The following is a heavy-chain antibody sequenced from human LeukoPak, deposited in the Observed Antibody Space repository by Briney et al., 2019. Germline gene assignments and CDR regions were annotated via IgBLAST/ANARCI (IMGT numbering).Heavy chain of an antibody. CDR2: IKPTSGGT. Sequence: ASVKVSCKASGYTFTGSYIHWVRQAPGQGLEWMGWIKPTSGGTKYAQKFQGRVTMTRDTSISTAYMELSRLRADDTAVCYCARGGSAWDNPFDYWGQGTLVTVSS. CDR3: ARGGSAWDNPFDY. V-gene: IGHV1-2*02. J-gene: IGHJ4*02. CDR1: GYTFTGSY. D-gene: IGHD6-19*01.